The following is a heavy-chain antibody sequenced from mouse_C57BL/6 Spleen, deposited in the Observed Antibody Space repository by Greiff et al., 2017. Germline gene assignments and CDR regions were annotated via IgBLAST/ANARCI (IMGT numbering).Heavy chain of an antibody. V-gene: IGHV5-6*01. CDR2: ISSGGSYT. CDR1: GFTFSSYG. J-gene: IGHJ2*01. CDR3: ARKGNWDEYYFDY. D-gene: IGHD4-1*01. Sequence: EVQVVESGGDLVKPGGSLTLSCAASGFTFSSYGMSWVRQTPDKRLEWVATISSGGSYTYYPDCVKGRFTISRDNAKNTLYLQMSSLKSEDTAMYYCARKGNWDEYYFDYWGKGTTLTVSS.